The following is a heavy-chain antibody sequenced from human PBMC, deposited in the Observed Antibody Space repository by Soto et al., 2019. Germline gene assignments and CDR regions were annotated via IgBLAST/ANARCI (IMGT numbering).Heavy chain of an antibody. D-gene: IGHD3-9*01. J-gene: IGHJ5*02. CDR2: IYYSGTT. CDR3: ARYVNPYDTAVWFDP. CDR1: GGSTRNYF. V-gene: IGHV4-59*01. Sequence: QVQLQESGPGRVKPSETLTLTCTVSGGSTRNYFWSWIRQPPGKGLECIGCIYYSGTTNYNSSLKSRVTISLDTSKNQFSLRLRSVTAADTAVYYCARYVNPYDTAVWFDPWGQGTLVTVSS.